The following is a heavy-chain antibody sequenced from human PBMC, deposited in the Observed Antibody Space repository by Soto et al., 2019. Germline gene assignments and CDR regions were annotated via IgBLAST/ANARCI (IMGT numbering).Heavy chain of an antibody. CDR3: GGQDYGAKGYYFEN. V-gene: IGHV4-61*01. J-gene: IGHJ4*02. D-gene: IGHD4-17*01. CDR2: MSHSGGT. Sequence: SETLSLTCAVYGEFVSSGNYYWSWIRQPPGKGLEWIGEMSHSGGTHFNPSLKSRVIISVDTSKTQFSLKMSSVTAADTAVYFCGGQDYGAKGYYFENWGQGALVTVSS. CDR1: GEFVSSGNYY.